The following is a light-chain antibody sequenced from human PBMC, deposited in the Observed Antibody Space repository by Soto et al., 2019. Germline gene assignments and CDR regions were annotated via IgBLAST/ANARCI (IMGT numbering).Light chain of an antibody. CDR1: QSISSW. J-gene: IGKJ1*01. V-gene: IGKV1-5*03. CDR3: QQYKST. CDR2: KAS. Sequence: DHQMTQSPSTLSASVGDRVTITCRASQSISSWLAWYQQKPGKAPKLLIYKASSLESGVPSRFSGSGSGTEFTLTISSLQPDDFATYYCQQYKSTFGQGTNVDI.